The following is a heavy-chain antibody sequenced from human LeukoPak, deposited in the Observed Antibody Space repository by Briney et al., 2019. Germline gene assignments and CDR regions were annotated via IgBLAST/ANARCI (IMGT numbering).Heavy chain of an antibody. Sequence: SETLSLTCTVSGGPISSYYWSWMRQPAGKGLERIEGIYTSGSTNYNPSLKSRVTMSVDTSKNQFSLKLSSVTAADTAVYYCARDLYSSGWYGYYYYYYMDVWGKGTTVTVSS. CDR3: ARDLYSSGWYGYYYYYYMDV. D-gene: IGHD6-19*01. V-gene: IGHV4-4*07. CDR2: IYTSGST. J-gene: IGHJ6*03. CDR1: GGPISSYY.